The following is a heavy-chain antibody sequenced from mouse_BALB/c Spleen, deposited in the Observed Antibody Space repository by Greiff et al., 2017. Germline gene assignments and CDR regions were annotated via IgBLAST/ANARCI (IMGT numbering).Heavy chain of an antibody. J-gene: IGHJ2*01. Sequence: VKLVESGAELVRPGSSVKISCKASGYAFSSYWMNWVKQRPGQGLEWIGQIYPGDGDTNYNGKFKGKATLTADKSSSTAYMQLSSLTSEDSAVYFCARSVRLRYYFDYWGQGTTLTVSS. CDR3: ARSVRLRYYFDY. D-gene: IGHD1-1*01. V-gene: IGHV1-80*01. CDR2: IYPGDGDT. CDR1: GYAFSSYW.